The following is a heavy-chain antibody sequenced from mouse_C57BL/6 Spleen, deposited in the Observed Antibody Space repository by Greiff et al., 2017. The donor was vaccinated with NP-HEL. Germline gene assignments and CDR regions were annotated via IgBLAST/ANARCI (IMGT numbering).Heavy chain of an antibody. J-gene: IGHJ2*01. CDR3: ARGGTYDYPFDY. CDR1: GYSITSGYD. Sequence: EVKLVESGPGMVKPSQSLSLTCTVTGYSITSGYDWHWIRHFPGNKLEWMGYISYSGSTNYNPSLKSRISITHDTSKNHFFLKLNSVTTEDTATYYCARGGTYDYPFDYWGQGTTLTVSS. V-gene: IGHV3-1*01. D-gene: IGHD2-4*01. CDR2: ISYSGST.